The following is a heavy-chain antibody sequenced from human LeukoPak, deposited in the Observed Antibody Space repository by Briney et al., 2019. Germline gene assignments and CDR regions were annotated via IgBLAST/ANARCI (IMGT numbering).Heavy chain of an antibody. CDR3: ASGTTDIVVVPATLRNYYFDY. CDR2: IIPMFGTA. CDR1: GGTFSSYE. V-gene: IGHV1-69*06. Sequence: ASVKVSCKASGGTFSSYEISWVRQAPGQGLEWMGGIIPMFGTAKYAQKFQGRVTITADKSTSTAYMELSSLRSEDTAVYYCASGTTDIVVVPATLRNYYFDYWGQGTLVTVSS. J-gene: IGHJ4*02. D-gene: IGHD2-2*01.